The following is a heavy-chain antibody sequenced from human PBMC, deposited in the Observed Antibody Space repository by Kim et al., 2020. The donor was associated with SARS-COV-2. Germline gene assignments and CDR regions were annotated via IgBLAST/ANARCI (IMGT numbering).Heavy chain of an antibody. J-gene: IGHJ6*02. CDR3: ARGGIAARPSYYYYYGMDV. D-gene: IGHD6-6*01. CDR2: INHSGST. CDR1: GGSFSGYY. V-gene: IGHV4-34*01. Sequence: ETLSLTCAVYGGSFSGYYWSWIRQPPGKGLEWIGEINHSGSTNYNPSLKSRVTISVDTSKNQFSLKLSSVTAADTAVYYCARGGIAARPSYYYYYGMDVWGQGTTVTVSS.